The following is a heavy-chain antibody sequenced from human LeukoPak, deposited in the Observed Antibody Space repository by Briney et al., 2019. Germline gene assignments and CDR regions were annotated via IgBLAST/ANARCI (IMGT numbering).Heavy chain of an antibody. CDR3: ARRRPLNWFDP. V-gene: IGHV4-34*01. CDR2: INHSGST. Sequence: SETLSLTCAVYGGSFSGYYWSWIRQPPGEGLEWIGEINHSGSTNYNPSLKSRVTISVDTSKNQFSLKLSSVTAADTAVYYCARRRPLNWFDPWGQGTLVTVSS. CDR1: GGSFSGYY. D-gene: IGHD6-6*01. J-gene: IGHJ5*02.